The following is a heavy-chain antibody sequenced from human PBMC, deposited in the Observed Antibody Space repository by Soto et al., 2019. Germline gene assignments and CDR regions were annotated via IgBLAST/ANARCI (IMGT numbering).Heavy chain of an antibody. J-gene: IGHJ6*02. CDR2: INAGNGNT. V-gene: IGHV1-3*01. CDR1: GYTFTSYA. Sequence: GASVKVSCKASGYTFTSYAMHWVRQAPGQRLEWMGWINAGNGNTKYSQKFQGRVTITRDTSASTAYMELSSLRSEDTAVYYCASRLVRGVIIGYYYYGMDVWGQGTTVTVSS. CDR3: ASRLVRGVIIGYYYYGMDV. D-gene: IGHD3-10*02.